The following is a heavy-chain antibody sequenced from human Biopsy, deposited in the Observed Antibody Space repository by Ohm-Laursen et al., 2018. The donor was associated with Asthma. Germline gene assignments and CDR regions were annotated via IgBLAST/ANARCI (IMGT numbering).Heavy chain of an antibody. Sequence: TLSLTCIVSGDAMSTSGSYWGWIRQSPGKGLEWISSIYYSGRTYYNPSLESRVTISADTSENHFSLKVTSVTAADTAVYYCARAVSSSSYWYFDLWGRGDLVTVSS. J-gene: IGHJ2*01. CDR1: GDAMSTSGSY. D-gene: IGHD6-6*01. CDR2: IYYSGRT. CDR3: ARAVSSSSYWYFDL. V-gene: IGHV4-39*02.